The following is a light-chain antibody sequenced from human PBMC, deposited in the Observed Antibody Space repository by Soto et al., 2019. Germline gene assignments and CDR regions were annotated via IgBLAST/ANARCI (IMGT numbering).Light chain of an antibody. Sequence: QSALTQPPSASGSPGQSVTISCTGTSSDIVGYNYVSWYQQHPGKAPKLIIYEVSKRPSGVPDRFSGSNSGNTASLTVSGLQAEVEADDYCTSYAGSNNLVFAGGTKVTVL. CDR1: SSDIVGYNY. CDR2: EVS. V-gene: IGLV2-8*01. J-gene: IGLJ2*01. CDR3: TSYAGSNNLV.